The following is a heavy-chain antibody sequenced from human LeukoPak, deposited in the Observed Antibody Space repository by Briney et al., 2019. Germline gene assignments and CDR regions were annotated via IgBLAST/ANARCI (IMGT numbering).Heavy chain of an antibody. CDR1: GFTFRTYS. J-gene: IGHJ6*02. CDR3: ARAPSYCTNGVCYLDYYGMDV. CDR2: IKQDGSEK. V-gene: IGHV3-7*01. D-gene: IGHD2-8*01. Sequence: GGSLRLSCAASGFTFRTYSMNWVRQAPGKGLEWVANIKQDGSEKYYVDSVKGRFTISRDNAKNSLYLQMNSLRAEDTAVYYCARAPSYCTNGVCYLDYYGMDVWGQGTTVTVSS.